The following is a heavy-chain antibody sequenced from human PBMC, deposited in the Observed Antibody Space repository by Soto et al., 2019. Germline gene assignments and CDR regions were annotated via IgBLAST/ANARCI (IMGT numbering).Heavy chain of an antibody. CDR3: ARDRGYSSSPTHPPYYYYYMDV. V-gene: IGHV6-1*01. J-gene: IGHJ6*03. D-gene: IGHD6-13*01. CDR2: TYYRSKWYN. Sequence: PSQTLSLTCAISGDSVSSNSAAWNWIRQSPSRGLEWLGRTYYRSKWYNDYAVSVKSRITINPDTSKNQFSLQLNSVTPEDTAVYYCARDRGYSSSPTHPPYYYYYMDVWGKGTTVTVSS. CDR1: GDSVSSNSAA.